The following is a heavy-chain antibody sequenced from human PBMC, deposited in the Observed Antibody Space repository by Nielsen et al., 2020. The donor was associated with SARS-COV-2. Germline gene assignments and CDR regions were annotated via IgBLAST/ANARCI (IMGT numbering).Heavy chain of an antibody. CDR1: GFTFSSYG. V-gene: IGHV3-33*01. D-gene: IGHD3-3*01. J-gene: IGHJ4*02. CDR2: IWSDGSNK. Sequence: GGSLRLSCAASGFTFSSYGMHWVRQAPGKGLEWVAVIWSDGSNKYYADSVKGRFTISRDNSKNTLYLQMNSLRAEDTAVYYCATLPIFGVVIEPDDYWGQGTLVTVSS. CDR3: ATLPIFGVVIEPDDY.